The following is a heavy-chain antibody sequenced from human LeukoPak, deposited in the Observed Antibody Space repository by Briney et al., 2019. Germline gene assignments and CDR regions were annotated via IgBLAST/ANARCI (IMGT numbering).Heavy chain of an antibody. CDR3: ARGGSSSSNWFDP. CDR1: GGSISSYY. Sequence: SETLSLTCTVSGGSISSYYWSWIRQPPGKGLEWIGYISYSGSTNYNPSLKSRVTISVDTSKNQFSLKLSSVTAADTAVYYCARGGSSSSNWFDPWGQGTLVTVSS. V-gene: IGHV4-59*01. D-gene: IGHD6-13*01. J-gene: IGHJ5*02. CDR2: ISYSGST.